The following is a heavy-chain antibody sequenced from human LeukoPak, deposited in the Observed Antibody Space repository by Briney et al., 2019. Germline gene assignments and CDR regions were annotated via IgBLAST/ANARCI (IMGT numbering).Heavy chain of an antibody. CDR3: ARGVGCSSTSCYWSRYYYYGMDV. V-gene: IGHV4-39*07. Sequence: SETLSLTCTVSGGSISSSSYYWGWIRQPPGKGLEWIGSIYYSGSTYYNPSLKSRVTISVDTSKNQFSLKLSSVTAADTAVYYCARGVGCSSTSCYWSRYYYYGMDVWGQGTTVTVSS. J-gene: IGHJ6*02. CDR2: IYYSGST. CDR1: GGSISSSSYY. D-gene: IGHD2-2*01.